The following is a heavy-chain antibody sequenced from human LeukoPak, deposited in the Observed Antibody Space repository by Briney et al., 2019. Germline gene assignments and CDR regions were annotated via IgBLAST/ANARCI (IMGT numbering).Heavy chain of an antibody. D-gene: IGHD1-26*01. CDR1: GITFSNYA. CDR3: AKDGGPSSSGSQFFNY. V-gene: IGHV3-23*01. CDR2: ISGSAHKI. Sequence: GGSLRLSCVASGITFSNYAVSWVRQAPEKGLDWVSVISGSAHKIRYADSVKGRFTISRDNSENIVYLHMNNLRVEDTAVYYCAKDGGPSSSGSQFFNYWGQGALVTVSS. J-gene: IGHJ4*02.